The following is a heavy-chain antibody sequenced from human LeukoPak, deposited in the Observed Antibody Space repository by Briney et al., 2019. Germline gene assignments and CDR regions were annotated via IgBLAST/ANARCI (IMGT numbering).Heavy chain of an antibody. J-gene: IGHJ4*02. V-gene: IGHV3-21*06. CDR1: GFTFSHYY. CDR3: GRDLPTVTSIDY. Sequence: GRSLRLSCAASGFTFSHYYMTWVGQAPGKGLEWVSSISGSSGYIFYADSVKGRFTISRDNAKNSLYLQMNSLRAEDTAVYYCGRDLPTVTSIDYWGQGTLVTVSS. D-gene: IGHD4-17*01. CDR2: ISGSSGYI.